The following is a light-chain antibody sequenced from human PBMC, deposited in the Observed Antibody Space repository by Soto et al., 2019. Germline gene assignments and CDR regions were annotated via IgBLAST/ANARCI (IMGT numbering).Light chain of an antibody. CDR3: LQRSNWLWT. Sequence: EIVLTQSPATLSLSPGERATLSCKASQSIGNYLAWYQQKPGQAPSLLIYDASNRATGIPARFSGSGSGTDFTLTITSLEPEDVAVYYCLQRSNWLWTFGQGTKVDSK. CDR1: QSIGNY. CDR2: DAS. J-gene: IGKJ1*01. V-gene: IGKV3-11*01.